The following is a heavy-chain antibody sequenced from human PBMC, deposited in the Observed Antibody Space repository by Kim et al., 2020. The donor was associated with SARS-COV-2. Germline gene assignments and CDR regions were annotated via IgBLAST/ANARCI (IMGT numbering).Heavy chain of an antibody. CDR3: ARFREYSGYDWKGLRDYWYFDL. D-gene: IGHD5-12*01. V-gene: IGHV5-51*01. J-gene: IGHJ2*01. Sequence: GESLKISCKGSGYSFTSYWIGWVRQMPGKGLEWMGIIYPGDSDTRYSPSFQGQVTISADKSISTAYLQWSSLKASDTAMYYCARFREYSGYDWKGLRDYWYFDLWGRGTLVTVSS. CDR1: GYSFTSYW. CDR2: IYPGDSDT.